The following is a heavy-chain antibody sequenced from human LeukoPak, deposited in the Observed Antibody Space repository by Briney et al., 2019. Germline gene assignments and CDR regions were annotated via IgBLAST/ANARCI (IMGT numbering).Heavy chain of an antibody. CDR3: ASFHYYGSGAYYLSY. J-gene: IGHJ4*02. Sequence: GGSLRLSCAASGFTLSSYAMTWVRQAPGKGLEWVSDIGDSGATTYYADSVKGRFPMSRDSSKNTLYRPMSSLRAQETAVYFCASFHYYGSGAYYLSYWGQGTLVTVSP. D-gene: IGHD3-10*01. V-gene: IGHV3-23*01. CDR2: IGDSGATT. CDR1: GFTLSSYA.